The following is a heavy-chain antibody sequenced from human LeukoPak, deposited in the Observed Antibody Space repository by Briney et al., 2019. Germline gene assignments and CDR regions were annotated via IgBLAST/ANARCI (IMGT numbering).Heavy chain of an antibody. J-gene: IGHJ3*02. D-gene: IGHD6-6*01. Sequence: GASVKVSCKASGYTFAGYYMHWVRQSPGQGLEWMGWINPNSGGTNYAQKFQGRVTMTRDTSISTAYMELSRLRSDDTAVYYCARDVDYSSSSDAFDISGQGTMVTVSS. CDR1: GYTFAGYY. CDR2: INPNSGGT. CDR3: ARDVDYSSSSDAFDI. V-gene: IGHV1-2*02.